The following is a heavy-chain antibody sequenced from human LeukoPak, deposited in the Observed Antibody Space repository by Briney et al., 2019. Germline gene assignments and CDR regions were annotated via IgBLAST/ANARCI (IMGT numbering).Heavy chain of an antibody. J-gene: IGHJ4*02. V-gene: IGHV3-21*01. D-gene: IGHD6-19*01. CDR2: ISSANSYK. CDR1: GCTFSSYS. CDR3: ARGPSLIGVAGTWPLDY. Sequence: GGSLRLSCAASGCTFSSYSMKWVRQAPGKGLEWVSSISSANSYKYYGDSVKGRFTISRYNAKNSLYLQMSSLRAEDTAVYYSARGPSLIGVAGTWPLDYWGQGTLVTVSS.